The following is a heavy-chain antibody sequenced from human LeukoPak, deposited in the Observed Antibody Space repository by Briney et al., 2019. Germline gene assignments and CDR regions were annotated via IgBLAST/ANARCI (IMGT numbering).Heavy chain of an antibody. D-gene: IGHD2-2*01. CDR1: GGSISSYY. CDR2: IYTSGST. V-gene: IGHV4-4*07. J-gene: IGHJ5*02. Sequence: PSETLSLTCTVSGGSISSYYWSWIRQPAGKGLEWIGRIYTSGSTNYNPSLKSRVTMSVDTSKNQFPLKLSSVTAADTAVYYCASAGMVYCSSTSCYLGGWFDPWGQGTLVTVSS. CDR3: ASAGMVYCSSTSCYLGGWFDP.